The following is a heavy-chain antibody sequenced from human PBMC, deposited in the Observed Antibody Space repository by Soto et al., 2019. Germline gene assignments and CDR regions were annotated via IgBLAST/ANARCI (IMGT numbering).Heavy chain of an antibody. D-gene: IGHD3-10*01. CDR2: IYSVGST. Sequence: EVQLVESGGGLIQPGGSLRLSCAASGFTFSSNDMNWVRQAPGKGLEWVSIIYSVGSTYYADSVKGRFTISRDNSKNTFYLQMSSLRADDTSVYYFATRPVLPGAPWCQGTMVTVS. J-gene: IGHJ3*01. CDR1: GFTFSSND. CDR3: ATRPVLPGAP. V-gene: IGHV3-53*01.